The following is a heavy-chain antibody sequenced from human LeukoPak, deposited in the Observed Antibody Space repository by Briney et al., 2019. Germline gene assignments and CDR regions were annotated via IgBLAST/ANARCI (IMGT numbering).Heavy chain of an antibody. CDR2: ISGSGGRT. D-gene: IGHD3-10*02. CDR1: GFTFSNYG. J-gene: IGHJ6*04. V-gene: IGHV3-23*01. CDR3: AELGITMIGGV. Sequence: GGTLRLSCAASGFTFSNYGMSWVRQAPGEGLEWVSSISGSGGRTYYEDSVKGRFTISRDDSRNTLYLQMNSLRAEDTAVYYCAELGITMIGGVWGKGTTVTISS.